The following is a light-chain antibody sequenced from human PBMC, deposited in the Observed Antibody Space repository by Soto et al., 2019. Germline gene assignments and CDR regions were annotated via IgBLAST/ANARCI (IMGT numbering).Light chain of an antibody. CDR1: SSNIGSNS. V-gene: IGLV1-44*01. CDR3: GVWDDSVNVRYL. J-gene: IGLJ1*01. Sequence: QSVLTQPPSASGTPGQRVTISCSGSSSNIGSNSVNWYQQVPGTAPKILIYSNSQRPSGVPDRFSGSKSGTSASLAISGLQSEDEADYYCGVWDDSVNVRYLFGTGTRSPS. CDR2: SNS.